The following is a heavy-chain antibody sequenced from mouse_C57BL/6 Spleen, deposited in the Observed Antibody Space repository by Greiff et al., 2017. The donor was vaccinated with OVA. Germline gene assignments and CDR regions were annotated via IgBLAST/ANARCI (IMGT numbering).Heavy chain of an antibody. CDR2: IYPRSGNT. D-gene: IGHD2-12*01. CDR3: AGGYSNDRAMDY. Sequence: QVQLQQSGAELARPGASVKLSCKASGYTFTSYGISWVKQRTGQGLEWIGEIYPRSGNTYYNEKFKGKATLTADKSSSTAYMGLRSLTSEDSAVYFCAGGYSNDRAMDYWGQGTTVTVSS. V-gene: IGHV1-81*01. CDR1: GYTFTSYG. J-gene: IGHJ4*01.